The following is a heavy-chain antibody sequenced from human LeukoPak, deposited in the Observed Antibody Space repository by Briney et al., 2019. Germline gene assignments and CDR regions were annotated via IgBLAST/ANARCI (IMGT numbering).Heavy chain of an antibody. V-gene: IGHV3-23*01. CDR1: GFTFSNYA. CDR3: AKVGSIVVVPAAVPPAAYYFDY. CDR2: VSGSGGST. Sequence: PGGSLRLSCAASGFTFSNYAMSWVRQAPGKGLEWVSAVSGSGGSTYYADSVKGRFTISRDNSKNTVHLQMNSLRAEDTAVYYCAKVGSIVVVPAAVPPAAYYFDYWGQGTLVTVSS. D-gene: IGHD2-2*01. J-gene: IGHJ4*02.